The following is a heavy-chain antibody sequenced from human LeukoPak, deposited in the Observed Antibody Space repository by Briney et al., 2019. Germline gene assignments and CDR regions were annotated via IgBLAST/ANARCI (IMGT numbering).Heavy chain of an antibody. CDR2: VFSDGGT. D-gene: IGHD3-9*01. Sequence: PSQTLSLTCTVSGGSIISDHSYEKSYWTWIRQPAGQGLEWIXRVFSDGGTNFNPSLQSRLTISMDTSKNQFSLSLSSVTAADTATYYCARDRAYDYDIRLESWGQGILVTVSS. V-gene: IGHV4-61*02. J-gene: IGHJ4*02. CDR1: GGSIISDHSY. CDR3: ARDRAYDYDIRLES.